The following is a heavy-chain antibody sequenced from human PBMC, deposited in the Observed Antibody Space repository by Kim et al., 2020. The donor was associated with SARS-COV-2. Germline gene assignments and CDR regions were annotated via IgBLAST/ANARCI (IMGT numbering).Heavy chain of an antibody. CDR3: ARLSCLYYYMDI. Sequence: TPSLRRRITTSVDTSKNQFSLKLSSVTAADTAVYYCARLSCLYYYMDIWGKGTTVTVSS. V-gene: IGHV4-39*01. J-gene: IGHJ6*03.